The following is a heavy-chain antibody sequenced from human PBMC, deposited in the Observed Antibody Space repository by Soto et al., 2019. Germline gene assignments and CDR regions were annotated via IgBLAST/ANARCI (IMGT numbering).Heavy chain of an antibody. Sequence: ASVKVSCKASGYTFTSYGISWVRQAPGQGLEWMGWISAYNGNTNYAQKLQGRVTMTTDTSTSTAYMELRSLRSDDTAVYYCARDNGYYYDSSGYYYPPFYDYWGQGTLVTVSS. CDR1: GYTFTSYG. J-gene: IGHJ4*02. D-gene: IGHD3-22*01. CDR3: ARDNGYYYDSSGYYYPPFYDY. CDR2: ISAYNGNT. V-gene: IGHV1-18*01.